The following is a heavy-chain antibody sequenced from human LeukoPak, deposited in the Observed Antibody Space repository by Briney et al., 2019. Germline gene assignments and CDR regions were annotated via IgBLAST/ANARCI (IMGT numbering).Heavy chain of an antibody. CDR2: IDWDGDR. Sequence: SGPTLVNPTQTLTLTCTFSGFSLTTRGMHVSWIRQPAGKALEWLARIDWDGDRHYSTSLKTRLTISKDTSKNQVVLTMTNMDPVDTATYYCARMARPYYYCMDVWGQGTTVTVSS. V-gene: IGHV2-70*04. J-gene: IGHJ6*02. CDR1: GFSLTTRGMH. CDR3: ARMARPYYYCMDV.